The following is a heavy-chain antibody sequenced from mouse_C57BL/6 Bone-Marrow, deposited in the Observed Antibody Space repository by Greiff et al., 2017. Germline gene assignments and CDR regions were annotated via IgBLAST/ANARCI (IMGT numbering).Heavy chain of an antibody. V-gene: IGHV5-12*01. J-gene: IGHJ3*01. CDR1: GFTFSDYY. Sequence: EVQGVESGGGLVQPGGSLKLSCAASGFTFSDYYMYWVRQTPEKSLEWVAYISNGGGSTYYPDTVKVRFTISRDNAKNTLYLQMSRLKSEDTAMYYCARRQLSAWFAYWGQGTLVTVSA. CDR3: ARRQLSAWFAY. D-gene: IGHD4-1*02. CDR2: ISNGGGST.